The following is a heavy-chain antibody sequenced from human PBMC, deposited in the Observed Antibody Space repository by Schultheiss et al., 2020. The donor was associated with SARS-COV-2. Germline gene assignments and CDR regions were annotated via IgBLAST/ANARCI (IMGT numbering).Heavy chain of an antibody. J-gene: IGHJ6*02. Sequence: ASVKVSCKASGYTFTGYYMHWVRQAPGQGLEWMGWINPNSGGTNYAQKFQGWVTMTRDTSISTAYMELSRLRSDDTAVYYCASAPPYYYYGMDVWGQGTTVTVSS. CDR1: GYTFTGYY. CDR2: INPNSGGT. CDR3: ASAPPYYYYGMDV. V-gene: IGHV1-2*04.